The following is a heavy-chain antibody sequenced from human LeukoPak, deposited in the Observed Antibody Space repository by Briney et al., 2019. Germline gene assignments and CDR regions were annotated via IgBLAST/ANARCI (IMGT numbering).Heavy chain of an antibody. D-gene: IGHD3-22*01. CDR3: AKRRPYYDSSGYLDY. J-gene: IGHJ4*02. V-gene: IGHV3-23*01. CDR1: GFIFSSNA. Sequence: PGGSLRLSCAASGFIFSSNAMSWVRQAPGKGLEWVSGISNSGDSTYYADSVKGRFTISRDNSKNTLYLQMNTLGAEDTAVYYCAKRRPYYDSSGYLDYWGQGTLVTVSS. CDR2: ISNSGDST.